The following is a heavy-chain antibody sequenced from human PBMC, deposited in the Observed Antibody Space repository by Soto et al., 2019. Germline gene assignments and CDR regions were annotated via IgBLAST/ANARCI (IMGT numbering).Heavy chain of an antibody. Sequence: ASVKVSCKASGYIFTSYGISWVRQAPGQGLEWMGWISAYNGNTNYAQKLQGRVTMTTDTSTSTAYMELRSLRSDDTAVYYCARWGSGWRKLGHFDYWGQGTLVTVSS. J-gene: IGHJ4*02. D-gene: IGHD6-19*01. CDR2: ISAYNGNT. V-gene: IGHV1-18*01. CDR1: GYIFTSYG. CDR3: ARWGSGWRKLGHFDY.